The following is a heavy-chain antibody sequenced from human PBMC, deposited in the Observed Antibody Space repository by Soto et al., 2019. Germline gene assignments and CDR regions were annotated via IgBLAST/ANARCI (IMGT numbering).Heavy chain of an antibody. CDR2: IYWDDDE. D-gene: IGHD6-6*01. V-gene: IGHV2-5*02. CDR3: AHSYSSSPDDGFDV. CDR1: GFSLTTRGVG. Sequence: QITLKESGQTLVKPTQILTLTCTFSGFSLTTRGVGVGWIRQPPGEALEWLALIYWDDDERYSPSVRSRLTITKDTSKNQVVLTMTNMEPVETGTYYCAHSYSSSPDDGFDVWGQGTRVTVSS. J-gene: IGHJ3*01.